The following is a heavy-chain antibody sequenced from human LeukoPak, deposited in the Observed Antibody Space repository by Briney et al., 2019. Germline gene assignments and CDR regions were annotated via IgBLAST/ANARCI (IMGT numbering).Heavy chain of an antibody. CDR1: GFTFSSYG. CDR3: AKVVEMATIYFDY. D-gene: IGHD5-24*01. CDR2: ISGSGGST. V-gene: IGHV3-23*01. J-gene: IGHJ4*02. Sequence: HGGSLRLSCAASGFTFSSYGMSWVRQAPGKGLEWVSAISGSGGSTYYADSVKGRFTISRDNSKNTLYLQMNSLRAEDTAVYYCAKVVEMATIYFDYWGQGTLVTVSS.